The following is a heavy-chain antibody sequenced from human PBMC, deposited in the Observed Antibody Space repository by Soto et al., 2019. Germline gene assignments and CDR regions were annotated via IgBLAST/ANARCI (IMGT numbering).Heavy chain of an antibody. CDR2: IYKSTTT. Sequence: KPSETLSLTCPVSGDSISTVDYFWAWIRQPPGQALEYIGYIYKSTTTYYNPSFESRVAISLDTSKSQFSLTVTSVTAADTAVYFCARGRYCLTGRCFPNWFDSWGQGTLVTVSS. D-gene: IGHD2-15*01. CDR3: ARGRYCLTGRCFPNWFDS. CDR1: GDSISTVDYF. V-gene: IGHV4-30-4*01. J-gene: IGHJ5*01.